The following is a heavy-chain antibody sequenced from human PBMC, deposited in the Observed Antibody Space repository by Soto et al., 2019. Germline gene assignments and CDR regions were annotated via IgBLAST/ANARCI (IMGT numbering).Heavy chain of an antibody. V-gene: IGHV1-69*01. J-gene: IGHJ3*02. Sequence: QVQLVQSGAEVKKPGSSVKVSCKASGGTFSSYAISWVRQAPGQGLEWMGGIIPIFGTANYAKKFQGRVTITADESTSTAYMELSSLRSEDTAVYYCARDHNYYGSGSYYPDAFDIWGQGTMVTVSS. CDR2: IIPIFGTA. D-gene: IGHD3-10*01. CDR3: ARDHNYYGSGSYYPDAFDI. CDR1: GGTFSSYA.